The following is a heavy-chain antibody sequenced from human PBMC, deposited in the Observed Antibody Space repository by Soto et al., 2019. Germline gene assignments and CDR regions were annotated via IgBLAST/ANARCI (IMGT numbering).Heavy chain of an antibody. CDR3: TTYHGDYNFDH. V-gene: IGHV1-24*01. CDR1: GYTLKEVA. CDR2: LDPDEAET. Sequence: QVQLVQSGAEVKKPGASVKVSCKVSGYTLKEVAMHWVRQAPGKGLEWLGGLDPDEAETIYAQHFQGRVTMTEDTSTDTVYMELSSLRSEDPALYFCTTYHGDYNFDHWGQGTLVTVSS. J-gene: IGHJ5*02. D-gene: IGHD4-17*01.